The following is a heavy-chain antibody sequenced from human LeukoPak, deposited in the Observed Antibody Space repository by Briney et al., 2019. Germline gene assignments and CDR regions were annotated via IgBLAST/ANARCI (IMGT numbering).Heavy chain of an antibody. D-gene: IGHD6-6*01. CDR1: GFTFSSSA. V-gene: IGHV3-23*01. CDR2: ISGSGGST. J-gene: IGHJ4*02. Sequence: PGGSLRLSCAASGFTFSSSAMNWVRQAPGKGPEWVSAISGSGGSTYYADSVKGRFTISRDNSKNTLYLQVNSLRADDTAVYYCAKGGAARPKILWGQGTLVTVSS. CDR3: AKGGAARPKIL.